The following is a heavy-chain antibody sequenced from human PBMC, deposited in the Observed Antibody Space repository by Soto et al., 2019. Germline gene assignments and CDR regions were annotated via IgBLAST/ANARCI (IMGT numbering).Heavy chain of an antibody. Sequence: GGSLRLSCAASGFTFSSYSMNWVRQAPGKGLEWVSSISSSSSYIYYADSVKGRFTISRDNAKNSLYLQMNSLRAEDTAVYYCAREPEYCSGGSCYSAEYFDYWGKGTLVTVSS. CDR2: ISSSSSYI. D-gene: IGHD2-15*01. V-gene: IGHV3-21*01. J-gene: IGHJ4*02. CDR3: AREPEYCSGGSCYSAEYFDY. CDR1: GFTFSSYS.